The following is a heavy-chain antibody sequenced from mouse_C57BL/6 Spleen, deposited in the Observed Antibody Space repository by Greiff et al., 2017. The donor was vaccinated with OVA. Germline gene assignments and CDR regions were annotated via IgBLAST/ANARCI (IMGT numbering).Heavy chain of an antibody. J-gene: IGHJ4*01. CDR2: IDPEDGET. V-gene: IGHV14-2*01. CDR3: ARYCNPSAMDY. D-gene: IGHD2-1*01. CDR1: GFNIKDYY. Sequence: VQLQQSGAELVKPGASVKLSCTASGFNIKDYYMHWVKQRTEQGLEWIGRIDPEDGETKYAPNFQGKATITADTSSNTAYLQLSSLTSEDTAIYYCARYCNPSAMDYWGQGTSVTVSS.